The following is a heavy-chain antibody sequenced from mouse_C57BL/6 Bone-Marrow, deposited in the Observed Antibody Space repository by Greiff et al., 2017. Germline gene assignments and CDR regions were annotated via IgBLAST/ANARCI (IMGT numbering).Heavy chain of an antibody. Sequence: EVKLVESGEGLVKPGGSLKLSCAASGFTFSSYAMSWVRQTPEKRLEWVAYISSGGDYIYYADTVKGRFTISRDNARNTLYLQMSSLKSEDTAMXYCTRRAICHYAMDYWGQGTSVTVSS. CDR2: ISSGGDYI. CDR1: GFTFSSYA. J-gene: IGHJ4*01. CDR3: TRRAICHYAMDY. V-gene: IGHV5-9-1*02.